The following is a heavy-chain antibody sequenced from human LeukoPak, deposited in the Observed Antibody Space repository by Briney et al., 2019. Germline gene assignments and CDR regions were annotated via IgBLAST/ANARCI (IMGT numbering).Heavy chain of an antibody. J-gene: IGHJ4*02. Sequence: SETLSLTCTVSGGSISGSSYYWGWIRQPPGKGLEWIGSIYYSGSTYYNPSLKSRVTISVDTSKNQFSLKLSSVTAADTAVYYRARRRACSSSSAYYWGQGTLVTVSS. D-gene: IGHD6-6*01. V-gene: IGHV4-39*01. CDR3: ARRRACSSSSAYY. CDR2: IYYSGST. CDR1: GGSISGSSYY.